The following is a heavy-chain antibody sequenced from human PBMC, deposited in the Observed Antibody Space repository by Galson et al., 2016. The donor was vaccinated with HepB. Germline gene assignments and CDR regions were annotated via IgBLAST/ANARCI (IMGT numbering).Heavy chain of an antibody. CDR3: ATSRRVGDRPDRPFDF. CDR2: TYYRSKWYN. D-gene: IGHD1-26*01. Sequence: CAISGDSVSTSDAAWNWIRQSPSRGLEWLGRTYYRSKWYNDYAVSVRGRITITSDTSRNQFSLQLNSVTPEDTAVYYCATSRRVGDRPDRPFDFWGRGALVTVSS. V-gene: IGHV6-1*01. J-gene: IGHJ4*02. CDR1: GDSVSTSDAA.